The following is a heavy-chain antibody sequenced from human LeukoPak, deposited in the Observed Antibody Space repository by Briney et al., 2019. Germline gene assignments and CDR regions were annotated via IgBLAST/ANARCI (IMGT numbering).Heavy chain of an antibody. V-gene: IGHV3-23*01. CDR2: ISGSGNRT. J-gene: IGHJ4*02. CDR3: AKDLDSSGYYGGDY. Sequence: GGTLRLSCAASGFTFDNYALGWVRQAPGKGLVWVSGISGSGNRTYYADSVKGRFTISRDNSKNTLYLRMNSLRVEDTAVYYCAKDLDSSGYYGGDYWGQGTLVTVSS. CDR1: GFTFDNYA. D-gene: IGHD3-22*01.